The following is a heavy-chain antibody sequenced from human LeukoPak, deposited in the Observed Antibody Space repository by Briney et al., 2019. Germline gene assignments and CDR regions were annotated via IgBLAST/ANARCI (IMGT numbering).Heavy chain of an antibody. CDR2: NNTNRGGT. V-gene: IGHV1-2*02. J-gene: IGHJ5*02. CDR3: ARDQTWATRYSSSQPRYWFDP. CDR1: GYTFTGYY. D-gene: IGHD6-13*01. Sequence: ASLKLSSKPSGYTFTGYYMQCGRQTPGQGRERVGWNNTNRGGTNYAQKFQGRVTMTRDTSISTAYMELSRLRSDDTAMYYCARDQTWATRYSSSQPRYWFDPWGQGTLVTVSS.